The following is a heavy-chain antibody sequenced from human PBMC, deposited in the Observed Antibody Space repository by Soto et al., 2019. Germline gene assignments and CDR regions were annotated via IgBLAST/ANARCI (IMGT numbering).Heavy chain of an antibody. J-gene: IGHJ4*02. CDR1: GFTFSDYY. Sequence: GGSLRLSCAASGFTFSDYYMTWIRQAPGKGLEWISYISSSSGYTSYADSVKGRFTISRDNAKNSLYLQMNNLRAEDTAVYYCARAGVEMATIIDYWGQGTLVTVSS. D-gene: IGHD5-12*01. CDR2: ISSSSGYT. V-gene: IGHV3-11*06. CDR3: ARAGVEMATIIDY.